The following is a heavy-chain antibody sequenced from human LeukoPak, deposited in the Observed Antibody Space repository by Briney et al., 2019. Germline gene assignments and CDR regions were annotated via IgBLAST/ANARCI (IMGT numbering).Heavy chain of an antibody. CDR2: IYSGGTT. D-gene: IGHD3-22*01. V-gene: IGHV3-53*01. Sequence: PGGSLRLSCAVSGFIVTSNYMSWVRLAPGKGLEWVSTIYSGGTTFYTDSVTGRFTISRDNSKNTLYLQMNNLRAEDTAVYYCATHYYDSSGYYYDHAFDIWGQGTMVTVSS. CDR3: ATHYYDSSGYYYDHAFDI. CDR1: GFIVTSNY. J-gene: IGHJ3*02.